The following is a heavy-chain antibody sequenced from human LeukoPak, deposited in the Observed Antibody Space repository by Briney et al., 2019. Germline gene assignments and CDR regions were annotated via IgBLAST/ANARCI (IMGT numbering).Heavy chain of an antibody. Sequence: GGSLRLSCAASGFTFSDYYMSWIRQAPGKGLEWVSYISSSGSTIYYADSVKGRFTISRDNAKNSLYLQMNSLRAEDTAVYYCARDPVYYDFWSGYYSYFDYWGQGTLVTVSS. D-gene: IGHD3-3*01. CDR3: ARDPVYYDFWSGYYSYFDY. CDR1: GFTFSDYY. J-gene: IGHJ4*02. CDR2: ISSSGSTI. V-gene: IGHV3-11*01.